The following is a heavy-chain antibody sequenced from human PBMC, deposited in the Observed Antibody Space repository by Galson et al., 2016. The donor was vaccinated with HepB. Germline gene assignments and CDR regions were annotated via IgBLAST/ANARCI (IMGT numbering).Heavy chain of an antibody. J-gene: IGHJ5*02. V-gene: IGHV5-51*01. D-gene: IGHD3-22*01. CDR3: ARRKYDYYRSDSSEDKFGLGP. CDR2: IYPGDFDT. CDR1: GYSFTSHW. Sequence: QSGAEVKKPGESLKISCKASGYSFTSHWIGWVRQMPGKGLEWVALIYPGDFDTRYSPSFRGQVTISADKSISTAYLQWSSLKASDTAMYYCARRKYDYYRSDSSEDKFGLGPWGQGTLVTVSS.